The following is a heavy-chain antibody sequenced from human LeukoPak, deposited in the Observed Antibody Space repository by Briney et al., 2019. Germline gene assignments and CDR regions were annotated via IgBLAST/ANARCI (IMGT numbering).Heavy chain of an antibody. V-gene: IGHV6-1*01. J-gene: IGHJ6*02. CDR2: TYYRSKWYN. CDR1: GDSVSSNSAA. Sequence: SQTFSLTCAISGDSVSSNSAAWNWIRQSPSRGLEWLGRTYYRSKWYNDYAVSVKSRITINPDTSKNQFSLQLNSVTPEDTAVYYCARGHNYYDSSGYDYYYYGMDVWGQGTTVTVSS. D-gene: IGHD3-22*01. CDR3: ARGHNYYDSSGYDYYYYGMDV.